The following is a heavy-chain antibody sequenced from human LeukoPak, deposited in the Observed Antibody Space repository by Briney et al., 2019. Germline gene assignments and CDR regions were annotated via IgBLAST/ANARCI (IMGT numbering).Heavy chain of an antibody. Sequence: GASVKVSCKASGYTFTDYYMHWVRQAPGQGLEWMGWINPKSAGTNYAQKFQGRLTMTRDTSISTAYMELSRLRSDDTAVYYCARVWELGFDGFDIWGQGTMVTVSS. D-gene: IGHD3-16*01. CDR2: INPKSAGT. CDR1: GYTFTDYY. CDR3: ARVWELGFDGFDI. V-gene: IGHV1-2*02. J-gene: IGHJ3*02.